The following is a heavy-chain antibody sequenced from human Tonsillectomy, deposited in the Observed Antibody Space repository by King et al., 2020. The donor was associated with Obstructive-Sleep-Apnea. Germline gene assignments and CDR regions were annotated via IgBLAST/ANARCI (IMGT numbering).Heavy chain of an antibody. Sequence: TLKESGPTLVKPTQTLTLTCTFSGFSLSTSGVGVGWIRQPPGKALEWLALIYWNDDKRYSPSLKSRLTITKDTSKNQVVLTMTNRDPVDTATYYCAHSLLPGWLLLRYYFDYWGQGTLVTVSS. CDR1: GFSLSTSGVG. D-gene: IGHD3-22*01. CDR3: AHSLLPGWLLLRYYFDY. CDR2: IYWNDDK. V-gene: IGHV2-5*01. J-gene: IGHJ4*02.